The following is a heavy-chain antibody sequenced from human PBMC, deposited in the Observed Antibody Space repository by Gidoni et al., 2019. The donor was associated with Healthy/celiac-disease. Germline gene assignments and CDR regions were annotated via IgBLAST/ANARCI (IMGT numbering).Heavy chain of an antibody. D-gene: IGHD2-8*01. CDR1: GGSFSGYY. Sequence: QVQLQQWGAGLLKPSETLSLTCAVYGGSFSGYYWSWIRQPPGKGLEWIGEINHSGSTNYNPSLKSRVTISVDTSKNQFSLKLSSVTAADTAVYYCARDRIVLMVPYGMDVWGQGTTVTVSS. CDR3: ARDRIVLMVPYGMDV. V-gene: IGHV4-34*01. J-gene: IGHJ6*02. CDR2: INHSGST.